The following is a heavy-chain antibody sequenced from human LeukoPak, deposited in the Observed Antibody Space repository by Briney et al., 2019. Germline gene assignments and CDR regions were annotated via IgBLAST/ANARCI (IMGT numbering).Heavy chain of an antibody. CDR1: GYTFTAYY. V-gene: IGHV1-2*02. Sequence: ASVMVSCKASGYTFTAYYVHWVRQAPGQGLEWMGWINPNSDGTDCAQQFQGRVTMTRDTSINTAYMELSRLRSDDTAIYYCARLEYDILTGHYYFDYWGQGTLVTVSS. J-gene: IGHJ4*02. CDR3: ARLEYDILTGHYYFDY. D-gene: IGHD3-9*01. CDR2: INPNSDGT.